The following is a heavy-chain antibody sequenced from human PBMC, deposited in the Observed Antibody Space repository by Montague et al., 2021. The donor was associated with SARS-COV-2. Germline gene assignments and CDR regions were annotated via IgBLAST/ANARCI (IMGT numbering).Heavy chain of an antibody. CDR1: GFSFSDYY. J-gene: IGHJ4*02. V-gene: IGHV3-11*01. CDR2: ISSGFLSI. CDR3: ARRGKAITVPYFDY. D-gene: IGHD3-3*01. Sequence: SLRLSCAASGFSFSDYYMTWIRQAPGKGLEWVSYISSGFLSIYYSDSFXVRFTISRDNANKTLFLQMNSLRAEDTAVYYCARRGKAITVPYFDYWGQGTPVAVSS.